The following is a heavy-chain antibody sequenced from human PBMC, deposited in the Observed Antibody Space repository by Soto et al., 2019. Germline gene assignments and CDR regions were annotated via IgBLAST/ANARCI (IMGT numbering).Heavy chain of an antibody. CDR2: ISAYNGNT. Sequence: ASVKVSCKASGYTFTSYGISWVRQAPGQGLEWMGWISAYNGNTNYAQKLQGRVTMTTDTSTSTAYMELRSLRSDDTAVYYCAREGNLLSIAARTWYYYGMDVWGQGTTVTVSS. D-gene: IGHD6-6*01. CDR1: GYTFTSYG. V-gene: IGHV1-18*04. J-gene: IGHJ6*02. CDR3: AREGNLLSIAARTWYYYGMDV.